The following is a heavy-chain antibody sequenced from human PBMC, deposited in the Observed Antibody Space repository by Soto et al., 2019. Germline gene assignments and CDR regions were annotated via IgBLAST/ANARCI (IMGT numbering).Heavy chain of an antibody. CDR3: AKSLRGFRSGYPSRHGAFDI. Sequence: GGSLRLSCAASGFTFSSYAMSWVRQAPGKGLEWVSAISGSGGSTYYADSVKGRFTISRDNSKNTLYLQMNSLRAEDTAVYYCAKSLRGFRSGYPSRHGAFDIWGQGTMVTVSS. CDR1: GFTFSSYA. CDR2: ISGSGGST. D-gene: IGHD3-3*01. V-gene: IGHV3-23*01. J-gene: IGHJ3*02.